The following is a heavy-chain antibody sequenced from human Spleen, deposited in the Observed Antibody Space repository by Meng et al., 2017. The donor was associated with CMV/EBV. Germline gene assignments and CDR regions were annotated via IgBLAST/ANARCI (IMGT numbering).Heavy chain of an antibody. CDR2: ISGSGGST. CDR1: GFTFSNYA. J-gene: IGHJ6*02. V-gene: IGHV3-23*01. CDR3: VRELQPYYYSGMDV. Sequence: GESLKISCAASGFTFSNYAMSWVRQAPGKGLEWVSAISGSGGSTYYADSVKGRFTISRDNSKNTLYLQMSSLRAEDTAVYYCVRELQPYYYSGMDVWGQGTTVTVSS. D-gene: IGHD1-7*01.